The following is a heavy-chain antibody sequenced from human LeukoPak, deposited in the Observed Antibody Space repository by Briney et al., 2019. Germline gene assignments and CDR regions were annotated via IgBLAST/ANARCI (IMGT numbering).Heavy chain of an antibody. D-gene: IGHD3-22*01. Sequence: SETLSLTCTVSGGSISSYYWSWIRQPPGKGLEWIGYIYYSGSTNYNPSLTSRVTISVDTTKNQFPLKLSSVTAADTAVYYCASVVSGSFDYWGQGTLVTVSS. CDR3: ASVVSGSFDY. CDR1: GGSISSYY. J-gene: IGHJ4*02. V-gene: IGHV4-59*01. CDR2: IYYSGST.